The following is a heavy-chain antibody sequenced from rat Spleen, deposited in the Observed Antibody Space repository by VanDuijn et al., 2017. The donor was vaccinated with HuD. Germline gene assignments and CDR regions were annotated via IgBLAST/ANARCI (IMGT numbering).Heavy chain of an antibody. V-gene: IGHV5-20*01. D-gene: IGHD1-12*02. CDR3: TTDAFTLMVVTFDY. J-gene: IGHJ2*01. CDR2: IIYDGDNT. CDR1: GFTFSDYA. Sequence: EVQLVESGGGLVQPGNSLKLSCAASGFTFSDYAMAWVRQSPKKGLEWVATIIYDGDNTYYRDSVKGRFSISRDNAKNSLYLQMYRLRSEDTATYYCTTDAFTLMVVTFDYWGQGVMVTVSS.